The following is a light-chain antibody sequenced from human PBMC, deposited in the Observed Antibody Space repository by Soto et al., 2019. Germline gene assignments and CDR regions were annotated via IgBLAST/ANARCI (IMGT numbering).Light chain of an antibody. CDR2: NTD. V-gene: IGLV7-43*01. J-gene: IGLJ3*02. Sequence: QAVVTQEPSLTVSPGGTVTLTCASSTGAVTSGYFPNWFQQKPGQPPRALIYNTDNKHSWTPAHFSGSLLGGKAALTLSGVQPEDEAEDYCLLYFGGDSRVFGGGTKLTVL. CDR3: LLYFGGDSRV. CDR1: TGAVTSGYF.